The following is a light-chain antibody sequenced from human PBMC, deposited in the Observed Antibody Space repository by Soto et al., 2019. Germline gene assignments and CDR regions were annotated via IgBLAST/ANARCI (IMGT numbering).Light chain of an antibody. CDR3: QHYITSLIT. J-gene: IGKJ1*01. Sequence: EIVLTQSPGTLSLSPGDRATLSCGASQSVTSNYSAWYQQKPGQAPRLLIFGSSTRATGIPDRFSGSGSGTDFTLTISRLEPEDFAVYYCQHYITSLITFGQGTKVDIK. CDR2: GSS. CDR1: QSVTSNY. V-gene: IGKV3-20*01.